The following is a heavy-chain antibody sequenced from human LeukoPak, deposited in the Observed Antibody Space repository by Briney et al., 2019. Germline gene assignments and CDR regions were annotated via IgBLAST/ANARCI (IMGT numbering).Heavy chain of an antibody. Sequence: GGSLRLSCAAPGITFSNYNMNWVRQAPGKGLEWISAITSSGSYTFYADSVKGRFTISRDNAQNSLYLQMNSLRVEDTAIYYCARDPYNGAYSEGYYYYYMDVWGKGTTVTVSS. D-gene: IGHD1-1*01. CDR2: ITSSGSYT. CDR3: ARDPYNGAYSEGYYYYYMDV. V-gene: IGHV3-21*01. J-gene: IGHJ6*03. CDR1: GITFSNYN.